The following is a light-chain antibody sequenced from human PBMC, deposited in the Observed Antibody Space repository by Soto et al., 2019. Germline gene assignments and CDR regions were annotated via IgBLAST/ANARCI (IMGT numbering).Light chain of an antibody. CDR1: SNDVGAHDF. V-gene: IGLV2-14*01. CDR3: NACTNTASRV. J-gene: IGLJ1*01. CDR2: EVT. Sequence: QSALTQPASVSGSPGQSITISCTGTSNDVGAHDFVSWYQQHPGKAPKVLIYEVTNRPSGVSDRFSGSKSGNTASLTISGLQAEDEADYYCNACTNTASRVFGTGTKLTVL.